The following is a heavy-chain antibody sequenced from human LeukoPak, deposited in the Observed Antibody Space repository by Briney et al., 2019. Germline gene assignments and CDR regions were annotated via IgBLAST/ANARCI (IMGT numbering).Heavy chain of an antibody. CDR2: FHYSGST. V-gene: IGHV4-39*01. Sequence: SETLSLTCSVSGGSVSSSSYYWGWVRQPPGKGLEWIGRFHYSGSTYYNPSLKSRVTISGDTSKNQFSLKLRSVTAADTAVYYCASLVVVVVTASEIDYWGQGTLVTVSS. CDR3: ASLVVVVVTASEIDY. D-gene: IGHD2-21*02. J-gene: IGHJ4*02. CDR1: GGSVSSSSYY.